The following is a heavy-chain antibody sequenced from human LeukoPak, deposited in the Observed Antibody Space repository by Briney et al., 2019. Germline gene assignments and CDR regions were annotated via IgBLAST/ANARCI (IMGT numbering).Heavy chain of an antibody. D-gene: IGHD4-23*01. CDR2: INHSGST. J-gene: IGHJ2*01. CDR3: ASMTTVVTRYFDL. V-gene: IGHV4-34*01. Sequence: SETLSLTCAVYGGSFSGYYWSWIRQPPGKGLEWIGEINHSGSTNYNPSLKSRVTISVDTSKNQFSLKLSSVTAADTAVYYCASMTTVVTRYFDLWGRGTLVTVSS. CDR1: GGSFSGYY.